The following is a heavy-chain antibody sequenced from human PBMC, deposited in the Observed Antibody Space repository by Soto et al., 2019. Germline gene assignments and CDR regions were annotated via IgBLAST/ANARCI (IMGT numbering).Heavy chain of an antibody. CDR3: TRESATVLVFVRDMDV. CDR1: GFTFSNAW. J-gene: IGHJ6*02. Sequence: GGSLRLSCAASGFTFSNAWMNWVRQAPGKGLEWVGRIKSKIYGGTTDYAVPVKGRFTISRDDSKYTLYMQMNSLKTVATALYYCTRESATVLVFVRDMDVSCQGTTFTVSS. D-gene: IGHD3-3*01. V-gene: IGHV3-15*07. CDR2: IKSKIYGGTT.